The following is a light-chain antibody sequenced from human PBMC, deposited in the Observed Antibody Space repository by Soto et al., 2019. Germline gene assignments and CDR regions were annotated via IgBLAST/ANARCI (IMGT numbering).Light chain of an antibody. CDR3: NAQADNGKHV. V-gene: IGLV2-8*01. Sequence: QSALTQPPSASGSPGQSVTISCTGNSNDVGHSSFISWYQQHPDKGPKLIIYEVSKRPSGVPDRFSGSKSGNTASLSVSGLQDEDEADYFCNAQADNGKHVFGTGTK. CDR2: EVS. CDR1: SNDVGHSSF. J-gene: IGLJ1*01.